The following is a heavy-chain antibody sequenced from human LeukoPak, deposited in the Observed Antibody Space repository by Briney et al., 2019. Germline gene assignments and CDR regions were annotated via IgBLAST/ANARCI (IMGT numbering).Heavy chain of an antibody. D-gene: IGHD6-19*01. CDR3: ARSAFPAVAGTGVGAFDI. J-gene: IGHJ3*02. CDR2: INWNGGSI. Sequence: GGSLRLSCAASGFTFDDYGMSWVRQAPGKGLEWVSGINWNGGSIGYADSVKGRFTISRDNAKNSLYLQMNSLRAEDTAVYYCARSAFPAVAGTGVGAFDIWGQGTMVTVSS. CDR1: GFTFDDYG. V-gene: IGHV3-20*04.